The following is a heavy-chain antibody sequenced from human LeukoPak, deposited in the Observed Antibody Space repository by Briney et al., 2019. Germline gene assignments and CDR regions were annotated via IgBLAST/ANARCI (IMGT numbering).Heavy chain of an antibody. J-gene: IGHJ6*02. V-gene: IGHV3-21*01. D-gene: IGHD3-3*01. CDR1: GFTFSSYS. CDR3: ARRIPNHYDFWSGYYYYGMDV. Sequence: PGGSLRLSCAASGFTFSSYSMNWVRQAPGKGLEWVSSISSSSSYIYYADSVKGRFTISRDNAENSLYLQMNSLRAEDTAVYYCARRIPNHYDFWSGYYYYGMDVWGQGTTVTVSS. CDR2: ISSSSSYI.